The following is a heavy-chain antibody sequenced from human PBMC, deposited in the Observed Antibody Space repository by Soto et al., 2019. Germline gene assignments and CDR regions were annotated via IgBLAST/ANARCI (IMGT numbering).Heavy chain of an antibody. D-gene: IGHD2-2*01. CDR2: IYPGDSDT. Sequence: GESLKISCKGSGYSFTSYWIGWVCQMPGKGLEWMGIIYPGDSDTRYSPSFQGQVTISADKSISTAYLQWSSLKASDTAMYYCARLNEYCSSNSCQYYYYYYGMDVWGQGTTVTVSS. J-gene: IGHJ6*02. CDR1: GYSFTSYW. V-gene: IGHV5-51*01. CDR3: ARLNEYCSSNSCQYYYYYYGMDV.